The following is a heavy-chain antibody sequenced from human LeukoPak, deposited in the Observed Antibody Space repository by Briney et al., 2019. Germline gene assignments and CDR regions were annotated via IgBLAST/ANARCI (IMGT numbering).Heavy chain of an antibody. D-gene: IGHD6-13*01. Sequence: GGSLRLSCAASGFTFSNHGMSWVRQSPGQGLEWVSGISASGGNIYYADSVKGRFTISRANYKNMVYLQMNSLRAEDTAIYYCAKSSAAAVLLNWFDPWGQGTLVTVSS. CDR2: ISASGGNI. J-gene: IGHJ5*02. CDR3: AKSSAAAVLLNWFDP. CDR1: GFTFSNHG. V-gene: IGHV3-23*01.